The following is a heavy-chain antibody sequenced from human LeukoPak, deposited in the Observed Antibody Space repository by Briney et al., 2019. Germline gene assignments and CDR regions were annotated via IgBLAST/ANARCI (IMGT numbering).Heavy chain of an antibody. D-gene: IGHD3-22*01. Sequence: SETLSLTCAVYGGSFSGYYWSWIRQPPGKGLEWIGEINHSGSTNYNPSLKSRVTISVDTSKNQFSLKLSSVTAADTAVYYCAIGSGYGPFDYWGQGTLVTVSS. CDR2: INHSGST. CDR3: AIGSGYGPFDY. J-gene: IGHJ4*02. V-gene: IGHV4-34*01. CDR1: GGSFSGYY.